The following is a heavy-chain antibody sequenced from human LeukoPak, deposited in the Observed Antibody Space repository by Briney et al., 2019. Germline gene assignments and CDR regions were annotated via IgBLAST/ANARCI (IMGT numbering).Heavy chain of an antibody. D-gene: IGHD3-22*01. Sequence: GESLKISCKGSGYSFTSYWIGWVRQMTGKGLEWMGIIYPGDSDTRYSPSFQGQVTISADKSISTAYLQWSSLKASDTAMYYCARGMYYYDSSGYYPYYFDYWGQGTLVTVSS. V-gene: IGHV5-51*01. CDR1: GYSFTSYW. J-gene: IGHJ4*02. CDR2: IYPGDSDT. CDR3: ARGMYYYDSSGYYPYYFDY.